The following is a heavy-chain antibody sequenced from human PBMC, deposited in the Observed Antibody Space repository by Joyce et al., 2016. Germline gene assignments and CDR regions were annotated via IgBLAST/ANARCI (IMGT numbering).Heavy chain of an antibody. D-gene: IGHD1-26*01. Sequence: EVQLVESGGGLVQPGGSLRFSCAAFGFTFSSHWMHWVRQAPGKGLVWVARIKSDGSSTSYADSVKGRFTISRDNAKNTLYLQMNSLRAEDTAVYYCARDSIVGATKHDYWGQGTLVIVSS. V-gene: IGHV3-74*01. CDR1: GFTFSSHW. CDR2: IKSDGSST. J-gene: IGHJ4*02. CDR3: ARDSIVGATKHDY.